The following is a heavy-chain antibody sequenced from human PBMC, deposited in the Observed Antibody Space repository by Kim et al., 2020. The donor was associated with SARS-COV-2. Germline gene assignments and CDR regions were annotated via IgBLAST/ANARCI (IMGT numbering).Heavy chain of an antibody. V-gene: IGHV1-45*02. CDR1: GYSFTYHY. CDR2: ITPFNGDT. D-gene: IGHD2-2*02. CDR3: ARGVAYTYADY. J-gene: IGHJ4*02. Sequence: SVKVSCKASGYSFTYHYMHWARQAPGQALEWMGWITPFNGDTKYAQKLQDRLTITRDTSMTTVYMELTSLRPDDTAVYYCARGVAYTYADYWGQGTLVTVSS.